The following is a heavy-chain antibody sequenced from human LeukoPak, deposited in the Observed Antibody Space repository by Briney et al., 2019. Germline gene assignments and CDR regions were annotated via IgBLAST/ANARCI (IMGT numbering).Heavy chain of an antibody. CDR1: GFSFSSYA. D-gene: IGHD6-19*01. CDR2: ISGSGGST. Sequence: GSLRLSCAASGFSFSSYAMNWVRQAPGKGLEWVSAISGSGGSTYFADSVKGRFTISRDNSKNTLYLQMNSLRAEDTAVYYCAKALTSSGWHFDYWGQGTLVTVSS. V-gene: IGHV3-23*01. CDR3: AKALTSSGWHFDY. J-gene: IGHJ4*02.